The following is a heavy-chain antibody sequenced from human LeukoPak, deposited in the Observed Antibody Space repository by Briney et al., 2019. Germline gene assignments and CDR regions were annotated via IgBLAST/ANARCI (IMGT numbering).Heavy chain of an antibody. CDR2: IYYSGST. CDR3: ARVYGFQAGYNWFDP. CDR1: GGSISSSSYY. Sequence: PSETLSLTCTVSGGSISSSSYYWSWIRQHPGKGLEWIGYIYYSGSTYYNPSLKSRVTISVDTSKNQFSLKLSSVTAADTAVYYCARVYGFQAGYNWFDPWGQGTLVTVSS. V-gene: IGHV4-31*03. J-gene: IGHJ5*02. D-gene: IGHD3-3*01.